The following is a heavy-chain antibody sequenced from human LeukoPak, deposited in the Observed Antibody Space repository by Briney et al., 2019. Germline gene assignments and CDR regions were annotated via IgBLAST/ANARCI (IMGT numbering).Heavy chain of an antibody. Sequence: PGGSLRLSCAASGFTFSSYWMSWVRQAPGKGLEWVSAISGSGGSTYYADSVKGRFTISRDNSKNTLYLQMNSLRAEDTAVYYCAKVRGLWFGESPFDYWGQGTLVTVSS. D-gene: IGHD3-10*01. J-gene: IGHJ4*02. V-gene: IGHV3-23*01. CDR3: AKVRGLWFGESPFDY. CDR2: ISGSGGST. CDR1: GFTFSSYW.